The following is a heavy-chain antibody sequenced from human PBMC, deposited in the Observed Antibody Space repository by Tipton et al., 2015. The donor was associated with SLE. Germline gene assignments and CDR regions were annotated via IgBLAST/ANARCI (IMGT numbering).Heavy chain of an antibody. J-gene: IGHJ4*02. CDR2: INHSGST. Sequence: TLSLTCAVYGGSFSGYYWSWIRQPPGKGLEWIGEINHSGSTNYNPSLKSRVTISVVTSKNQFSLKLSSVTAADTAVYYCARHPAVAVTSDYWGQGTLVTVSS. CDR1: GGSFSGYY. CDR3: ARHPAVAVTSDY. D-gene: IGHD6-19*01. V-gene: IGHV4-34*01.